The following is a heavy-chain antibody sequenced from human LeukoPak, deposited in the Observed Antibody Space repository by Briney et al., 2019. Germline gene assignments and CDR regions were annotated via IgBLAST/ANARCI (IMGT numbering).Heavy chain of an antibody. CDR3: ITPLPYSAQ. V-gene: IGHV3-15*01. D-gene: IGHD2-21*01. J-gene: IGHJ4*02. CDR2: IKPKTDGETT. Sequence: PGGSLRLSCVVSGFTFSTSAMSWVRQAPGKGLEWVGRIKPKTDGETTEYAAPVKDRFSISRDDSKSMMYLQMNSLKTEDTAVYYCITPLPYSAQGGQGTLVTVSS. CDR1: GFTFSTSA.